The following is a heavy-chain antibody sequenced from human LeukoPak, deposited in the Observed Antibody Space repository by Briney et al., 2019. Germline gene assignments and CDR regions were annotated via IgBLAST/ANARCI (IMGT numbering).Heavy chain of an antibody. D-gene: IGHD6-19*01. Sequence: GASVKVSCKASGYTFSSYAMSWVRQAPGKGLRWVSAISGSGGSTYYADSVKGRFTISRDNSKNTLYLQMNSLRAEDTAVYYCARGHSGWYDYWGQGTLVTVSS. CDR1: GYTFSSYA. CDR2: ISGSGGST. V-gene: IGHV3-23*01. CDR3: ARGHSGWYDY. J-gene: IGHJ4*02.